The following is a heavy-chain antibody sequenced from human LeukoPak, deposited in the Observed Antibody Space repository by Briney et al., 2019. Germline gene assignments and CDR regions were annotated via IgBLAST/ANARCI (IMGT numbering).Heavy chain of an antibody. V-gene: IGHV3-48*01. CDR3: ARDRKKAIPFDP. Sequence: QTGGSLRLSCEDSGFTFRSYEMNWVRQAPGKGLEWVSYISSSSSTIYYADSVKGRFTISRDNAKNSLYLQMNSLRAEDTAVYYCARDRKKAIPFDPWGQGTLVTVSS. CDR1: GFTFRSYE. J-gene: IGHJ5*02. CDR2: ISSSSSTI.